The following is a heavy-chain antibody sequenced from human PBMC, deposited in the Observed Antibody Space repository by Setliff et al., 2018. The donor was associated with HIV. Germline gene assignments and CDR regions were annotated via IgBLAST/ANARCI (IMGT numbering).Heavy chain of an antibody. D-gene: IGHD2-8*02. CDR1: GGSISSSSYY. Sequence: SETLSLTCTVSGGSISSSSYYWGWIRQPPGKGLEWIGSIYYSGSTYYNPSLKSRVTISVDTSKNQFSLTLSSVTAADTAVYYCAGDVGVSYYYYYYMDVWGKGTTVTVSS. V-gene: IGHV4-39*02. CDR2: IYYSGST. CDR3: AGDVGVSYYYYYYMDV. J-gene: IGHJ6*03.